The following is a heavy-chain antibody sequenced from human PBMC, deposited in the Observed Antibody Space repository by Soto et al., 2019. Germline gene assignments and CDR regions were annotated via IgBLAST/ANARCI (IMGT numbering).Heavy chain of an antibody. CDR3: ARVRYYYDSSGYPDC. CDR1: GFTFSDHY. Sequence: GGSLRLSCAASGFTFSDHYMDWVRQAPGKGLEWVGRTRNKANSYTTEYAASEKGRFTISRDDSKNSLYLQMNSLKTEDTAVDYCARVRYYYDSSGYPDCWGQGTLVTVSS. CDR2: TRNKANSYTT. V-gene: IGHV3-72*01. D-gene: IGHD3-22*01. J-gene: IGHJ4*02.